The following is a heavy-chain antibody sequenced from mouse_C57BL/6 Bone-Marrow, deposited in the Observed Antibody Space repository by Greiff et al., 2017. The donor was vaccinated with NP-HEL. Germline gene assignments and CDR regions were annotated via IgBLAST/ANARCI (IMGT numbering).Heavy chain of an antibody. CDR3: AREDYGSGYDWFAY. V-gene: IGHV3-6*01. D-gene: IGHD1-1*01. J-gene: IGHJ3*01. Sequence: EVQLQQSGPGLVKPSQSLSLTCSVTGYSNTSGYYWYWIRQFPGNKLEWMGYISYDGSNNYNPSLKNRLSITPDTSKNQFILKLNAVTTETTATYDCAREDYGSGYDWFAYWGQGTLVTVSA. CDR1: GYSNTSGYY. CDR2: ISYDGSN.